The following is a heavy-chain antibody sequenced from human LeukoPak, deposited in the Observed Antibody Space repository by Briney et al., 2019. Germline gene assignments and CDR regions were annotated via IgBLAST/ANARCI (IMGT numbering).Heavy chain of an antibody. V-gene: IGHV3-23*01. CDR2: SGGDGGST. CDR3: AKALNYWYFDL. Sequence: GGSLRLSCAASGFTFSSYDMSWVRQAPGKGLEWVSASGGDGGSTYADSVKGRFTISRDNSKNTLYLQLNSLRAEDTATYYCAKALNYWYFDLWGRGNLVTVSS. J-gene: IGHJ2*01. CDR1: GFTFSSYD.